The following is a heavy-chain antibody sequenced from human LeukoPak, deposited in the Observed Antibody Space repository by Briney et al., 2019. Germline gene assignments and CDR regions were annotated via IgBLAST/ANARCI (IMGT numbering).Heavy chain of an antibody. CDR2: INPSGGST. D-gene: IGHD3-10*01. J-gene: IGHJ3*02. CDR3: ARDREYGSSAFDI. Sequence: GASVKVSCKASGYTFTSYGISWVRQAPGQGLEWMGIINPSGGSTSYAQKFQGRVTMTRDTSTNTVYMKLSSLRSDDTAVYYCARDREYGSSAFDIWGQGTMVTVSS. V-gene: IGHV1-46*01. CDR1: GYTFTSYG.